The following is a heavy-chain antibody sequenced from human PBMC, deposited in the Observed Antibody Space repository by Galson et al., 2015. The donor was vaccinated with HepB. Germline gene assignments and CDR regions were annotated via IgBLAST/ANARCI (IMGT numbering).Heavy chain of an antibody. CDR3: ARPPHWGKYYYDY. J-gene: IGHJ4*02. Sequence: SLRLSCAASEFNFNGYWTSWVRQAPGKGLEWVANIKHDGREKYYVDSVKGRFTISRDNAKNSLDPQMNSLRVEDTAVYYCARPPHWGKYYYDYWGQGTLVTVPS. CDR2: IKHDGREK. V-gene: IGHV3-7*01. D-gene: IGHD7-27*01. CDR1: EFNFNGYW.